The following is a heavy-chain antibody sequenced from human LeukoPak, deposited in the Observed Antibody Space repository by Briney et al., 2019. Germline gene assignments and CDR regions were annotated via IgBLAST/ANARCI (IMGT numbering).Heavy chain of an antibody. J-gene: IGHJ4*02. CDR2: IYSDGRT. D-gene: IGHD3-16*01. Sequence: GGSLRLSCAASGFTFSTYTMNWVRQAPGKGLEWVSYIYSDGRTFYADSVKGRFTTSRDSSKNTLYFQMNSLRAEDTAVYYCARAFDHHFDYWGQGTLVTVSS. CDR1: GFTFSTYT. CDR3: ARAFDHHFDY. V-gene: IGHV3-53*01.